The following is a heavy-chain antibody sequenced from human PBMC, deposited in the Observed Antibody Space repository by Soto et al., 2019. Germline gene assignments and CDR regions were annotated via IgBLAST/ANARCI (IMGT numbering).Heavy chain of an antibody. Sequence: GGSLRLSCAASGFTFSNYWMSWVRQAPGKGLEWVANIKQDGSQNYYVDSVKGRFTTSRDNTKNSFYLQMNSLRAEDTAVYYCARVGDWNDGFDYYYGMDVWGQGTTVTVSS. V-gene: IGHV3-7*01. J-gene: IGHJ6*02. CDR2: IKQDGSQN. CDR3: ARVGDWNDGFDYYYGMDV. CDR1: GFTFSNYW. D-gene: IGHD1-1*01.